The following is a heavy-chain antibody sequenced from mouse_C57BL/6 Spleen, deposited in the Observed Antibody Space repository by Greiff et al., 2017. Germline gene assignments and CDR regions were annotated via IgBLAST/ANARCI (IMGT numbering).Heavy chain of an antibody. Sequence: EADGGLVQPKGSLKLSCAASGFTFNTYAMHWVRQAPGKGLEWVARIRSKSSNYATYYADSVKDRFTISRDDSQSMLYLQMNNLKTEDTAMYYCVRGAYYYGSTYWYFDVWGTGTTVTVSS. CDR1: GFTFNTYA. J-gene: IGHJ1*03. CDR3: VRGAYYYGSTYWYFDV. V-gene: IGHV10-3*01. D-gene: IGHD1-1*01. CDR2: IRSKSSNYAT.